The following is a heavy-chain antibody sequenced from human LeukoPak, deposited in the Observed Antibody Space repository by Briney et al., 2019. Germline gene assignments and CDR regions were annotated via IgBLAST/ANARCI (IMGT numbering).Heavy chain of an antibody. CDR1: GFTFSNYW. D-gene: IGHD3-10*01. CDR3: ARDRGPGPTLTDY. CDR2: IKQDGSEK. J-gene: IGHJ4*02. Sequence: GGSLRLSCAASGFTFSNYWMSWVRQAPGKGLEWGANIKQDGSEKYYVDSVKGRFTISRDNAKNSLYLQMNSLRAEDTAVCYCARDRGPGPTLTDYWGQGTLVTVSS. V-gene: IGHV3-7*04.